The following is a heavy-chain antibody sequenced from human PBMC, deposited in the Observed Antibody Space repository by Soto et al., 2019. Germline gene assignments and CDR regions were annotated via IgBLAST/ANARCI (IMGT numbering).Heavy chain of an antibody. J-gene: IGHJ5*02. CDR2: MNPNSGHT. CDR3: ASDMSTT. D-gene: IGHD2-2*01. Sequence: QVQLVQSGAEVKKPGASGKVSCKASGYTFTSHDINWMRQATGQGLEWMGWMNPNSGHTNYAQKFQGRVTMTRDTSISTAYMELTSLRSEDTAIYYCASDMSTTWGQGTLVTVSS. CDR1: GYTFTSHD. V-gene: IGHV1-8*01.